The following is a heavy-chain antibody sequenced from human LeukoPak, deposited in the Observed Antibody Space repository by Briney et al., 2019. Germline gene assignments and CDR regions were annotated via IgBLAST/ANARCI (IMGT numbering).Heavy chain of an antibody. D-gene: IGHD3-10*01. J-gene: IGHJ6*04. CDR3: ASYGSGDTPYYYYYGMDV. V-gene: IGHV1-69*06. CDR2: IIPIFGTA. CDR1: GGTFSGYA. Sequence: GASVKVSCKASGGTFSGYAISWVRQAPGQGLEWMGGIIPIFGTANYAQKFQGRVTITADKSTSTAYMELSSLRSEDTAVYYCASYGSGDTPYYYYYGMDVWGKGTTVTVSS.